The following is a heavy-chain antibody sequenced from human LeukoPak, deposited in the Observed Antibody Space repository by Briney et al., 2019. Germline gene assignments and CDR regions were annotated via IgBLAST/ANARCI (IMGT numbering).Heavy chain of an antibody. D-gene: IGHD3-10*01. CDR2: IYHSGSI. J-gene: IGHJ4*02. CDR3: ARSLGFGELFV. V-gene: IGHV4-38-2*02. CDR1: GYSISNGYY. Sequence: SETLSLTCTVSGYSISNGYYWGWIRQPPGKGLEWIGSIYHSGSIYYNPSLKSRVTISVDTSKNQLSLKLSSVTAADTAVYYCARSLGFGELFVWGQGTLVTVSS.